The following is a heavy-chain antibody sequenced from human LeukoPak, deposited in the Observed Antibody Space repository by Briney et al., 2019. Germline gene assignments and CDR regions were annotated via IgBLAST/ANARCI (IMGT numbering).Heavy chain of an antibody. CDR3: ARVPRSYYYYYYMDV. CDR1: GGSISSYY. V-gene: IGHV4-59*01. Sequence: SETLSLTCTVSGGSISSYYWSWIRQPPGRGLEWIGYIYYSGNTNYNPSLKSRVTMSVDTSKNQFSLKLSSVTAADTAVYYCARVPRSYYYYYYMDVWGKGTTVTVSS. CDR2: IYYSGNT. J-gene: IGHJ6*03.